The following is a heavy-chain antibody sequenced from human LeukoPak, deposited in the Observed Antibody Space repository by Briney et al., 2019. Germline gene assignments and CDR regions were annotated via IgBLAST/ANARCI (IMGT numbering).Heavy chain of an antibody. CDR2: IYHSGST. Sequence: SETLSLTCAVSGGSISSGGYSWSWIRQPPGKGLEWIGYIYHSGSTYYNPSLKSRVTISVDRSKNQFSLKLSSVTAADTAVYYCARLSGSYVWFDPWGQGTLVTVSS. V-gene: IGHV4-30-2*01. CDR3: ARLSGSYVWFDP. CDR1: GGSISSGGYS. J-gene: IGHJ5*02. D-gene: IGHD1-26*01.